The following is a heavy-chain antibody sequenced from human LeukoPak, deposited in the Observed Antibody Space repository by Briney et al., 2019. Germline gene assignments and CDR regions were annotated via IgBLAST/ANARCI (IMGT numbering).Heavy chain of an antibody. Sequence: GGSLRLSCAASGFTFSGYSMNWVRQAPGKGLEWISFIGTSGSTKSYADSVKGRFTISRDNAKNSLYLQMNSLRAEDTAVYYCATDRPTVTSSNFYDYWGRGTLVTVSS. J-gene: IGHJ4*02. CDR3: ATDRPTVTSSNFYDY. CDR2: IGTSGSTK. D-gene: IGHD4-17*01. V-gene: IGHV3-48*04. CDR1: GFTFSGYS.